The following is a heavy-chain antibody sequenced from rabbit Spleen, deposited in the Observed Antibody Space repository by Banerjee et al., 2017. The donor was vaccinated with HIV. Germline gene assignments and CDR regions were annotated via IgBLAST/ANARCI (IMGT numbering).Heavy chain of an antibody. CDR3: ARGIVYGYSGDTYPPYGMDL. CDR1: GFDFSRYG. CDR2: IYGGSSDTT. J-gene: IGHJ6*01. V-gene: IGHV1S45*01. Sequence: QQQLVESGGGLVQPGGSLTLTCKASGFDFSRYGVSWVRQAPGKGLEWIACIYGGSSDTTYYASWAKGRFTISKSSSTTGTLQMTSLTVTDTATYFCARGIVYGYSGDTYPPYGMDLWGPGTLVTVS. D-gene: IGHD6-1*01.